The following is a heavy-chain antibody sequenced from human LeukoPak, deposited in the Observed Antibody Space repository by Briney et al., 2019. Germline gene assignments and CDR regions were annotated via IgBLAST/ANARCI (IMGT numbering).Heavy chain of an antibody. V-gene: IGHV4-39*07. CDR2: IYYSGST. Sequence: SETLSLTCTVSGGSISSSSYYWGWIRQPPGKGLEWIGSIYYSGSTYYNPSLKSRVTISVDTSKNQFSLKLSSVTAADTAVYYCARDLGDSGSGSYGWFDPWGQGTLVTVSS. D-gene: IGHD3-10*01. CDR3: ARDLGDSGSGSYGWFDP. J-gene: IGHJ5*02. CDR1: GGSISSSSYY.